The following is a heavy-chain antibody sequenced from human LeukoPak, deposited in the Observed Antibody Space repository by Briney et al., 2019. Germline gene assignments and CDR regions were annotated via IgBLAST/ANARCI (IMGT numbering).Heavy chain of an antibody. D-gene: IGHD4-11*01. CDR1: GFTFSSYW. V-gene: IGHV3-7*01. J-gene: IGHJ4*02. CDR2: IKQDGSEK. Sequence: GGSLRLSCAASGFTFSSYWMSWVRQAPGKGLEWVANIKQDGSEKYYVDSVKGRFTISRDNAKNSLYLQMNSLRAEDTAVYYCARESDNTPHPTTVTTSPLGYWGQGTLVTVSS. CDR3: ARESDNTPHPTTVTTSPLGY.